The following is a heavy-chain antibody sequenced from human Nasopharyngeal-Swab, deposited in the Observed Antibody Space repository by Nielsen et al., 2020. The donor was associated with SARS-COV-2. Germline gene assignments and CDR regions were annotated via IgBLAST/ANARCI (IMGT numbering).Heavy chain of an antibody. CDR3: ARSRGYSGYEDYYYYYMDV. V-gene: IGHV4-30-2*01. J-gene: IGHJ6*03. D-gene: IGHD5-12*01. CDR1: GGSISSGGYS. CDR2: IYHSGST. Sequence: TLSLTCAVSGGSISSGGYSGSWIRQPPGKGLEWIGYIYHSGSTYYNPSLKSRVTISVDRSKNQFSLKLSSVTAADTAVYYCARSRGYSGYEDYYYYYMDVWGKGTTVTVSS.